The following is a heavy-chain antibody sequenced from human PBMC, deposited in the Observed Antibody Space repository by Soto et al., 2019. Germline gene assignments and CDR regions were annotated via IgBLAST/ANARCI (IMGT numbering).Heavy chain of an antibody. J-gene: IGHJ4*02. Sequence: EVQLVESGGGLIQPGGSLRLSCAASGLTVSSNSMSWVRQAPGKGLEWVSVIHSGGTTDYADSVKGRFTISRQNLKNTLYLQMTSLRAEDTAVYYFARGGGGQYTFTTYYFDYWGQGTLGTVSS. D-gene: IGHD3-16*01. CDR2: IHSGGTT. CDR3: ARGGGGQYTFTTYYFDY. CDR1: GLTVSSNS. V-gene: IGHV3-53*01.